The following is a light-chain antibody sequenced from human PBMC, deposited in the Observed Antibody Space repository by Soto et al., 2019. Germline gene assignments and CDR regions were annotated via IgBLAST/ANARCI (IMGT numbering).Light chain of an antibody. V-gene: IGKV3-20*01. J-gene: IGKJ4*01. CDR2: DAS. CDR3: EQYGSTPLT. Sequence: EIVLTQAPGTPSFSPGERDNLSCRASQRVGNNYLAWYQQKPGQAPRFLIYDASSRATGIPDRFSGSGSGTDFTLTISRLEPEDFAVYYCEQYGSTPLTFGGGTKVDIK. CDR1: QRVGNNY.